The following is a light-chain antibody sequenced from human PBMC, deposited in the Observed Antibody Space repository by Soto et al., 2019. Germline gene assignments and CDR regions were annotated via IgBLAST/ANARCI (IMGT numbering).Light chain of an antibody. V-gene: IGKV3-15*01. CDR1: QSISNY. Sequence: EILMTQSPATLSVSPGERATLSCRASQSISNYLAWYQQKPGQAPRLLIYGASTRATGIPARFSGSGSGTEFTLTISSLQSEDFAAYYCQQYNNWPPITFGQGTRLEIK. J-gene: IGKJ5*01. CDR2: GAS. CDR3: QQYNNWPPIT.